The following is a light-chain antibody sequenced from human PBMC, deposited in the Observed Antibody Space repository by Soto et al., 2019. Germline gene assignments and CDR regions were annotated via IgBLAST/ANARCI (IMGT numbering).Light chain of an antibody. J-gene: IGLJ2*01. Sequence: QSVLTQPASVSGSPGQSITISCTGTSSDVGAYGYVSWYQHHPGKAPKLIIYEVNNRPSGVSHRFSGSKSGNTASLTISGLQTEDEADYYCTSYTASSTLIFGGGTKVTVL. CDR2: EVN. V-gene: IGLV2-14*01. CDR3: TSYTASSTLI. CDR1: SSDVGAYGY.